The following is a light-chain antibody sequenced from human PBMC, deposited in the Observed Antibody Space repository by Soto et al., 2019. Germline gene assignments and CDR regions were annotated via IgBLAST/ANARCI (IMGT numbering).Light chain of an antibody. J-gene: IGLJ3*02. CDR2: EVS. CDR1: SSDVGGYNY. V-gene: IGLV2-14*01. CDR3: TSYTSSSTVL. Sequence: QSALTQPASVSGSPGQSITISCTGTSSDVGGYNYVSWYQQQSGKAPKLMIHEVSNRPSGVSNRFSGSKSGNTASLTISGLQAEDEADYYCTSYTSSSTVLFGGGTKVTVL.